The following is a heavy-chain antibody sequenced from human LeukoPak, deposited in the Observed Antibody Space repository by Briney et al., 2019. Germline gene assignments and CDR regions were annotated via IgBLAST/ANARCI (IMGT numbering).Heavy chain of an antibody. CDR2: IWYDGSNK. J-gene: IGHJ4*02. D-gene: IGHD6-13*01. V-gene: IGHV3-33*01. CDR1: GFTFSSYA. Sequence: GGSLRLSCAASGFTFSSYAMHWVRQGPGKGLEWVAVIWYDGSNKDYADSVKGRFTISRDNSKNTLYLQMNSLRVEDTAVYYCASDNSSSWGQGTLVTVSS. CDR3: ASDNSSS.